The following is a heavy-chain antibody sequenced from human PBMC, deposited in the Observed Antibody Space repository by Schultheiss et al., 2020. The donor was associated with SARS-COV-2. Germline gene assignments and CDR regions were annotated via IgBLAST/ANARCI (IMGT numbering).Heavy chain of an antibody. CDR2: IHTSGST. CDR3: ASSYSNYAGKSWFDP. CDR1: GGSISSGTYY. Sequence: SETLSLTCTVSGGSISSGTYYWSWIRQSAGKGLEWIGRIHTSGSTYYNPSLKSRVTISVDTSKNQFSLKLSSVTAADTAVYYCASSYSNYAGKSWFDPWGQGTLVTVSS. D-gene: IGHD4-11*01. J-gene: IGHJ5*02. V-gene: IGHV4-61*02.